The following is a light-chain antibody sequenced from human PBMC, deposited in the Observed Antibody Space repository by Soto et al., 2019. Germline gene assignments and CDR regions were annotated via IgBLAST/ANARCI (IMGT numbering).Light chain of an antibody. Sequence: DIVMTQSPDSLAVSLGERATISCKSSQSVLYSSNNKNYLAWYQQKPGQPPKLLIYWASTRESGVPDRFTGSGSGTDFTLTISSQQAEDVAVYYCQQYDRSRPFGQGTKVEIK. V-gene: IGKV4-1*01. J-gene: IGKJ1*01. CDR3: QQYDRSRP. CDR2: WAS. CDR1: QSVLYSSNNKNY.